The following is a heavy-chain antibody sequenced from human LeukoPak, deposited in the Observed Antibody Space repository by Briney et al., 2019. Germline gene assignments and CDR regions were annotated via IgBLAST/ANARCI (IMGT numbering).Heavy chain of an antibody. V-gene: IGHV4-59*01. D-gene: IGHD4-17*01. CDR3: ARDQGGDSYYYYYGMDV. CDR1: GGSISSYY. J-gene: IGHJ6*02. CDR2: IYYSGST. Sequence: SETLSLTCTVSGGSISSYYWSWVRRPPGRGLECIGYIYYSGSTNYNPSLKSRVTISVDTSKNQFSLKLSSVTAADTAVYYCARDQGGDSYYYYYGMDVWGQGTTVTVSS.